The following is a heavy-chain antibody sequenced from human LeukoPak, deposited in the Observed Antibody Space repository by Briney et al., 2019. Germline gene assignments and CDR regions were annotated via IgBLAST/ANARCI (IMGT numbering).Heavy chain of an antibody. D-gene: IGHD3-3*01. J-gene: IGHJ3*02. CDR1: GGSITSSSHY. V-gene: IGHV4-39*07. CDR3: ARDALRFLEWSEGPANAFDI. Sequence: SETLSLTCTVSGGSITSSSHYWGWIRQPPGKGLEWIGSIYYSGNTYYNPSLKSRVTISIDTSKNQFSLKLNSVTAADTALYYCARDALRFLEWSEGPANAFDIWGQGTMVTVSS. CDR2: IYYSGNT.